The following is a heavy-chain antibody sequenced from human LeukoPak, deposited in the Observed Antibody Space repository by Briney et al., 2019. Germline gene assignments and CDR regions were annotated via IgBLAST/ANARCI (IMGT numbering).Heavy chain of an antibody. J-gene: IGHJ6*02. CDR1: GYTFTSYD. CDR2: MNPNSGNT. D-gene: IGHD3-3*01. CDR3: ARGPITPYYDFWSGYYTIYYYGMDV. V-gene: IGHV1-8*01. Sequence: ASVKVSCKASGYTFTSYDINWVRQATGQGLEWMGWMNPNSGNTGYAQKFQGRVTMTRNTSISTAYMKLSSLRSEDTAVYYCARGPITPYYDFWSGYYTIYYYGMDVWGQGTTVTVSS.